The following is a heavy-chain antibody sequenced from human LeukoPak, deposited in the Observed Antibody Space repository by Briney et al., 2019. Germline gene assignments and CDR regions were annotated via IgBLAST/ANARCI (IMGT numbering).Heavy chain of an antibody. D-gene: IGHD3-22*01. CDR2: IYHSGST. V-gene: IGHV4-4*02. Sequence: PSETLSLTCAVSGGSISSSNWWSWVRQPPGKGLEWIGEIYHSGSTNYNPSLKSRVTISVDKSKNQFSLKLSPVTAADTAVYYCARDYYYYDSSGYYYLDYWGQGTLVTVSS. CDR1: GGSISSSNW. CDR3: ARDYYYYDSSGYYYLDY. J-gene: IGHJ4*02.